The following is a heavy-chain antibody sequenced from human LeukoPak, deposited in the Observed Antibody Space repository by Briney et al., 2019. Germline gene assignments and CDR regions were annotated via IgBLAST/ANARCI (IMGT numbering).Heavy chain of an antibody. J-gene: IGHJ4*02. V-gene: IGHV3-66*01. Sequence: GGSLRLSCAASGFTVSSNYMSWVRQAPGKGLEWVSVIYSGGSTYYADSVKGRFTISRDNSKNTMSLQMNNLRADDTAVYYCAKSYASGSFYDSWGQGTLVTVSS. CDR1: GFTVSSNY. CDR3: AKSYASGSFYDS. D-gene: IGHD3-10*01. CDR2: IYSGGST.